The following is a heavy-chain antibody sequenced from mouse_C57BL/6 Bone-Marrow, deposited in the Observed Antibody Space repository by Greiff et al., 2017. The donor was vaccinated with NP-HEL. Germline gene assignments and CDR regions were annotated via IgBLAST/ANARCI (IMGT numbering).Heavy chain of an antibody. CDR2: IHPNSGST. D-gene: IGHD1-1*01. Sequence: QVQLQQPGAELVKPGASVKLSCKASGYTFTSYWMHWVKQRPGQGLEWIGMIHPNSGSTNYNEKFKSKATLTVDKSSSTAYMQLSSLTSEDSAVCYCARGGITTVVWGTGTTVTVSS. CDR3: ARGGITTVV. V-gene: IGHV1-64*01. CDR1: GYTFTSYW. J-gene: IGHJ1*03.